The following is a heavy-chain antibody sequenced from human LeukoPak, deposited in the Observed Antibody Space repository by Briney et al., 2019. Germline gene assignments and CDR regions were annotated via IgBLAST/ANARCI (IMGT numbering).Heavy chain of an antibody. D-gene: IGHD3-10*01. Sequence: SETLSLTCTVSGRILSSSDYYWGWIRQPPGKGLEWIGYIYYSGSTNYNPSLKSRVTISVDTSKNQFSLKLSSVTAADTAVYYCARATVRGVINYFDYWGQGTLVTVSS. CDR2: IYYSGST. CDR3: ARATVRGVINYFDY. V-gene: IGHV4-61*08. CDR1: GRILSSSDYY. J-gene: IGHJ4*02.